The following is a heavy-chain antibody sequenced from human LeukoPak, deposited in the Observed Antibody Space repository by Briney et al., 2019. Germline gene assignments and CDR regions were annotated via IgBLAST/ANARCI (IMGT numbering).Heavy chain of an antibody. CDR1: GGSISSYY. Sequence: SETLSLTCTVSGGSISSYYWSRIRQPAGKGLEWIGRIYTSGSTNYNPSLKSRVTMSVDTSKNQFSLKLSSVTAADTAVYYCARYLALYYYDSSGNAFDIWGQGTMVTVSS. D-gene: IGHD3-22*01. J-gene: IGHJ3*02. CDR3: ARYLALYYYDSSGNAFDI. V-gene: IGHV4-4*07. CDR2: IYTSGST.